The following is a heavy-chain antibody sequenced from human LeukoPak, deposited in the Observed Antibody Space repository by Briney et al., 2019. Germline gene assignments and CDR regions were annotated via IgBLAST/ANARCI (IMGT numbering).Heavy chain of an antibody. CDR3: AKGARLNYYYLDV. Sequence: GGSLRLSCAASGFAFSTYTMKWVRQAPGKGREWVSAIGGSGGGTRYVHSVQGRFTISRDNSKNTSYLQMNGLRDDDTAVYYCAKGARLNYYYLDVWGKGTTVTVSS. V-gene: IGHV3-23*01. J-gene: IGHJ6*03. CDR2: IGGSGGGT. CDR1: GFAFSTYT.